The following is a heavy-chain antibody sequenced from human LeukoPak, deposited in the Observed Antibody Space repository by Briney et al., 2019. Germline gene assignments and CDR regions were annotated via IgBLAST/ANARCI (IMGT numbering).Heavy chain of an antibody. Sequence: ASVKVSCKASGYTFTSYYMHWVRQAPGQGLEWMGIINPSGGSTCYADSVKGRFTISRDNSKNTLYLQMNSLRAEDTAVYYCAKDLVAVARLDYWGQGTLVTVSS. CDR3: AKDLVAVARLDY. V-gene: IGHV1-46*04. J-gene: IGHJ4*02. CDR2: INPSGGST. D-gene: IGHD6-19*01. CDR1: GYTFTSYY.